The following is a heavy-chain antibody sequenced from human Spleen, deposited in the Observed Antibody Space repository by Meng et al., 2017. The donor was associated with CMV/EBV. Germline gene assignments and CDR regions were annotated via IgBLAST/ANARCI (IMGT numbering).Heavy chain of an antibody. V-gene: IGHV3-11*01. J-gene: IGHJ6*02. CDR2: ISGSGTTI. Sequence: GESLKISCAASGFTFSDYYMSWIRQAPGKGLEWVSYISGSGTTIYFADSVKGRFTISRDNSKNTLYLQMNSLRVEDTAVYYCAGDSHGGYYYAEGGMDVLGQGATVTVSS. CDR1: GFTFSDYY. CDR3: AGDSHGGYYYAEGGMDV. D-gene: IGHD5-18*01.